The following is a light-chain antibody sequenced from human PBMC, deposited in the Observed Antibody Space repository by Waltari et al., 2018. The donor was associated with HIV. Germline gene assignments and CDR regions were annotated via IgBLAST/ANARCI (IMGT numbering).Light chain of an antibody. CDR3: QHLNTYPLFA. Sequence: DIQLTQSPSFVSASVGDRVTITCRASQAIGSNLAWYRQSPGQGPRLLISAASTLESGVPSRFSGTGSGTEFALTIKSLQPEDFATYYCQHLNTYPLFAFGPGTTVDIK. CDR1: QAIGSN. J-gene: IGKJ3*01. CDR2: AAS. V-gene: IGKV1-9*01.